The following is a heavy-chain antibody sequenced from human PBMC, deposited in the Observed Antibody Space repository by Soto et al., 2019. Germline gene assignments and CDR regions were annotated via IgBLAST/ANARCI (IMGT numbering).Heavy chain of an antibody. D-gene: IGHD3-10*01. CDR2: IIPIFGTA. CDR3: ARTYYYGSGSYFTIDY. Sequence: QVQLVQSGAEVKKPGSSVKVSCKASGGTFSSYAISWVRQAPGQGLEWMGWIIPIFGTANYAQKFQGRVTITADESTSTAYMELSSLRSEDTAVYYCARTYYYGSGSYFTIDYWGQGTLVTVSS. J-gene: IGHJ4*02. CDR1: GGTFSSYA. V-gene: IGHV1-69*01.